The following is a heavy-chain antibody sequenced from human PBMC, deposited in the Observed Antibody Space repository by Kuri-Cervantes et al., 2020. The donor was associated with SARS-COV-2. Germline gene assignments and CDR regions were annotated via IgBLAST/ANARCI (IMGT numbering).Heavy chain of an antibody. CDR3: ANGGSGYYLHDALDI. V-gene: IGHV3-30-3*01. Sequence: GGSLRLSCAASGFTFSSYAMHWVRQAPGKGLEWVAVISYDGSNKYYADSVKGRFTISRDNSKNTLYLQMNSLRAEDTAVYYCANGGSGYYLHDALDIWGQGTMVTVSS. D-gene: IGHD3-22*01. CDR1: GFTFSSYA. CDR2: ISYDGSNK. J-gene: IGHJ3*02.